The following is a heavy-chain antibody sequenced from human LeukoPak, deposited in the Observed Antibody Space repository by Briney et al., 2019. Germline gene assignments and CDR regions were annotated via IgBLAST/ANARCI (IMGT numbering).Heavy chain of an antibody. CDR1: GFTFSSYA. D-gene: IGHD1-14*01. J-gene: IGHJ5*02. Sequence: GGSLRLSCAASGFTFSSYAMHWVRQAPGKGLEWVAVISYDGSNKYYADSVKGRFTISRDNSKNTLYLQMNSLRAEDTAVYYCARETRYRGGPNWFDPWAREPWSPSHQ. CDR3: ARETRYRGGPNWFDP. V-gene: IGHV3-30-3*01. CDR2: ISYDGSNK.